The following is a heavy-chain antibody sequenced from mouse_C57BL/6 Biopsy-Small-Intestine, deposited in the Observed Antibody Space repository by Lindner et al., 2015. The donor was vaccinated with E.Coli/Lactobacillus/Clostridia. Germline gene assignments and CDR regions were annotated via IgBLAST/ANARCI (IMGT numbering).Heavy chain of an antibody. CDR1: GYAFSSSW. Sequence: VQLQESGPELVKPGASVKISCKASGYAFSSSWMNWVKQRPGKGLEWIGRIYPGDGDANYNEKFKGKATLTADKSSSTAYMQLSSLTSEEFAVYFCARGTRLDHWGQGTTLTVSS. D-gene: IGHD2-14*01. CDR3: ARGTRLDH. CDR2: IYPGDGDA. J-gene: IGHJ2*01. V-gene: IGHV1-82*01.